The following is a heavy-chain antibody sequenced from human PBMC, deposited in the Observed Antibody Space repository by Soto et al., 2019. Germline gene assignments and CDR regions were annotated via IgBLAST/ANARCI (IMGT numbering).Heavy chain of an antibody. Sequence: QVQLVESGGGVVQPGRSLRLSCAASGFTFSSYAMHWVRQAPGKGLEWVAVISYDGSNKYYADSVKGRFTISRDNSKNTLLLQMNSLRAEDTAVYYCARDKSPYSSGWHNRHFDYWGQGTLVTVSS. CDR3: ARDKSPYSSGWHNRHFDY. CDR2: ISYDGSNK. V-gene: IGHV3-30-3*01. CDR1: GFTFSSYA. D-gene: IGHD6-19*01. J-gene: IGHJ4*02.